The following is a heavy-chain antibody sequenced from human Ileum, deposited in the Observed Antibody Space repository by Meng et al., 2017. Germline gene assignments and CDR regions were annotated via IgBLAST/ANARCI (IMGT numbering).Heavy chain of an antibody. CDR3: ARDDEYWNYFRY. V-gene: IGHV1-3*01. Sequence: VQPVQTGTEGEKAWVSGKGSCTASGYTFRNYPLHWVRQAPGQRPEWMGWINATNGKIKVSQKFQDRVTSSSDTAALGYIELRSRISEDEAVEFCARDDEYWNYFRYLWQGSLVTVSS. J-gene: IGHJ4*02. CDR2: INATNGKI. D-gene: IGHD1-1*01. CDR1: GYTFRNYP.